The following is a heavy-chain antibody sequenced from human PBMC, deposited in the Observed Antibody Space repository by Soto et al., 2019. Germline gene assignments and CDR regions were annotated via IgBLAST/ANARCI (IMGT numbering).Heavy chain of an antibody. V-gene: IGHV4-31*03. Sequence: QVQLQESGPGLVKPSQTLSLTCTVSGGSINTGGYYWGWIRHLPGEGLEWIGHIFYTGTAYYNPSVRSRVPVSIATSATQFSLHMYSVTAAPTAMYYGASRLADTPETFWNRVARWGQGILVTVSS. CDR2: IFYTGTA. D-gene: IGHD2-15*01. CDR1: GGSINTGGYY. J-gene: IGHJ4*02. CDR3: ASRLADTPETFWNRVAR.